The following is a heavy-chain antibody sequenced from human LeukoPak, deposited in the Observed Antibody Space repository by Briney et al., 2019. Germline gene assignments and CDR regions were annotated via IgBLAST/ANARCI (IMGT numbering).Heavy chain of an antibody. CDR3: VKLSSRVSQTIDY. J-gene: IGHJ4*02. D-gene: IGHD6-13*01. CDR1: GFTLSSYA. V-gene: IGHV3-64D*09. Sequence: GGSLRLSCSASGFTLSSYAMHWVRQAPGEGLEYVSGISGNGGNTYYADSVKGRFTISRDNSKNTLYLQMSSLRAEDTAVYYCVKLSSRVSQTIDYWGQGTLVTVSS. CDR2: ISGNGGNT.